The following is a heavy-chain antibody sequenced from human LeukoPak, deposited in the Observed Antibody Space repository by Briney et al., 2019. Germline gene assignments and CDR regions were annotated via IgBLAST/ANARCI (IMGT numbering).Heavy chain of an antibody. V-gene: IGHV1-69*05. D-gene: IGHD6-13*01. CDR3: ARGFSAGDFDY. CDR1: GYTFTSYA. J-gene: IGHJ4*02. Sequence: RASLKVSCKASGYTFTSYAISWVRQAPGQGLEWMGGIIPIFGTANYAQKLQGRVTMTTDTSTSTAYMELRSLRSDDTAVYYCARGFSAGDFDYWGQGTLVTVSS. CDR2: IIPIFGTA.